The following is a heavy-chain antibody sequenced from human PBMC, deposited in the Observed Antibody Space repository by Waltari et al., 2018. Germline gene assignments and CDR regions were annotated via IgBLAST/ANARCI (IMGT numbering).Heavy chain of an antibody. Sequence: QVQLVESGGGVVQPGRSLRLSCAASGFPFSSYGMHWVRQAPGKGLEWVAVISYDGSNKYYADSVKGRFTISRDNSKNTLYLQMNSLRAEDTAVYYCAKEMRIVGARSFDYWGQGTLVTVSS. CDR3: AKEMRIVGARSFDY. V-gene: IGHV3-30*18. CDR1: GFPFSSYG. J-gene: IGHJ4*02. D-gene: IGHD1-26*01. CDR2: ISYDGSNK.